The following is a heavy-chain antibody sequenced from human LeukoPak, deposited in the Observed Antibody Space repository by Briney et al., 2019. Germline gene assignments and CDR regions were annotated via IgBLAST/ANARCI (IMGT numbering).Heavy chain of an antibody. CDR1: GFTFSSYW. V-gene: IGHV3-74*01. Sequence: GGSLRLSCAASGFTFSSYWMHWVRQAPGKGLVWVSRINTDGSSTSYADSVKGRFTISRDNAKNTLYLQMNSLRAEDTAVYYCARGGYSSSWYIKYWGQGTLVTVSS. D-gene: IGHD6-13*01. J-gene: IGHJ4*02. CDR3: ARGGYSSSWYIKY. CDR2: INTDGSST.